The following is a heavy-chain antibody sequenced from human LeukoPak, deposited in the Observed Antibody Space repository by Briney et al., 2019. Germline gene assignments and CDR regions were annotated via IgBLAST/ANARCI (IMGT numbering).Heavy chain of an antibody. CDR1: GYSISSGYY. Sequence: PSGTLSLTCAVSGYSISSGYYWGWIRQPPGKGLEWIGSIYHSGSTYYNPSLKSRVTISVDTSKNQFSLKLSSVTAADTAVYYCATEWFGSPYYWGQGTLVTVSS. CDR2: IYHSGST. CDR3: ATEWFGSPYY. D-gene: IGHD3-10*01. J-gene: IGHJ4*02. V-gene: IGHV4-38-2*02.